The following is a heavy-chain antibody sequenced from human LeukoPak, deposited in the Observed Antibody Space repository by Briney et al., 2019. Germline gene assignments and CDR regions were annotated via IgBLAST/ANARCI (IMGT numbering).Heavy chain of an antibody. J-gene: IGHJ4*02. V-gene: IGHV3-23*01. D-gene: IGHD4-23*01. CDR1: GFTFSSYA. Sequence: GGSLRLSCAASGFTFSSYAMSWVRQAPGKGLEWVSAISGSVGSTYYADSVKGRFTISSGNSNNTLYLQINSLRAEDTAVYYCAKVSVNGGNSLDYWGQGTLVTVSS. CDR3: AKVSVNGGNSLDY. CDR2: ISGSVGST.